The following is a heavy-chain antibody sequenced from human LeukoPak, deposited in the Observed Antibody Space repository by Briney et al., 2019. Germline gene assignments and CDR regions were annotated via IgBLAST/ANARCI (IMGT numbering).Heavy chain of an antibody. CDR3: ARDSLFLTYYYGSGRLDY. V-gene: IGHV1-2*02. CDR2: INPKSGGT. Sequence: WASVKVSCKASGYTFTGYYLHWVRQAPGQGLEWMGWINPKSGGTKYAQSFQGRVTMTRDTSITAAYLDLSSLRSDDTAVYYRARDSLFLTYYYGSGRLDYWGQGTLVTVSS. J-gene: IGHJ4*02. CDR1: GYTFTGYY. D-gene: IGHD3-10*01.